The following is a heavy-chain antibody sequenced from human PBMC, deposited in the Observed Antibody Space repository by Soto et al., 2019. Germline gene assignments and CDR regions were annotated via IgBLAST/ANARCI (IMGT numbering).Heavy chain of an antibody. Sequence: LSLTCAASGFTFSSYAMSWVRQAPGKGLGWVSAISGSGGSTYYADSVKGRFTISRDNSKNTLYLQMNSLRAEDTAVYYCAKVTRRLPGGYWGQGTLVTVSS. D-gene: IGHD4-17*01. CDR3: AKVTRRLPGGY. CDR2: ISGSGGST. J-gene: IGHJ4*02. V-gene: IGHV3-23*01. CDR1: GFTFSSYA.